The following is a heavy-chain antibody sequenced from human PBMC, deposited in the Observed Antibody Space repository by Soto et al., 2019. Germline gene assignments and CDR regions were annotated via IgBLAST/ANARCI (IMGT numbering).Heavy chain of an antibody. V-gene: IGHV4-59*08. CDR3: ARHYCSGGTCYPTYHFDS. Sequence: SETLSLTCTVSGGSISNNYWSWIRQPPGKGLERIGSISYSGSTRYNPSLKSRISISIDTSKNRFSLSLTSVTAADTAMYYCARHYCSGGTCYPTYHFDSWGQGTLVTVSS. D-gene: IGHD2-15*01. J-gene: IGHJ4*02. CDR2: ISYSGST. CDR1: GGSISNNY.